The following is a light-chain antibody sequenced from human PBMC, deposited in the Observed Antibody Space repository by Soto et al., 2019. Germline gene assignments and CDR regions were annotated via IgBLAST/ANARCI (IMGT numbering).Light chain of an antibody. CDR3: QQRSNWPST. CDR2: DAS. Sequence: EIVLTQSPATLSLSPGERATLSCRASQSVSSYLAWYQQKPGQAPRLLIYDASNRATGIPARFSGSGSGTDFPLTISSLEPEDFAVYYCQQRSNWPSTFGQGTKVEIK. V-gene: IGKV3-11*01. J-gene: IGKJ1*01. CDR1: QSVSSY.